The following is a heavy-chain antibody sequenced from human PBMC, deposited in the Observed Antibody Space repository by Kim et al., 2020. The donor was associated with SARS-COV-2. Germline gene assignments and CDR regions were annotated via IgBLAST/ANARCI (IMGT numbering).Heavy chain of an antibody. CDR1: GYNFIDYY. CDR2: VNPSDGGT. D-gene: IGHD3-16*01. V-gene: IGHV1-46*01. Sequence: ASVKVSRTPSGYNFIDYYIHWVRQAPGQGLEWMGRVNPSDGGTTYSPSFQGRVTLTGDMSASTVFLELSSLTRDDTAIYFCARSYTGHAALDYWGQGTLVTVSS. J-gene: IGHJ4*02. CDR3: ARSYTGHAALDY.